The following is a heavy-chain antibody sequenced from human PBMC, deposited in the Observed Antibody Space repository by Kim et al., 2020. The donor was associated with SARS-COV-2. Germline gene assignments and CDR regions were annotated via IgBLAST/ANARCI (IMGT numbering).Heavy chain of an antibody. J-gene: IGHJ6*02. CDR2: ISYDGSNK. CDR3: AKDLLWFGEFKAGEKYYGMDV. CDR1: GFTFSSYG. V-gene: IGHV3-30*18. D-gene: IGHD3-10*01. Sequence: GGSLRLSCAASGFTFSSYGMHWVRQAPGKGLEWVAVISYDGSNKYYADSVKGRFTISRDNSKNTLYLQMNSLRAEDTAVYYCAKDLLWFGEFKAGEKYYGMDVWGQGTTVTVSS.